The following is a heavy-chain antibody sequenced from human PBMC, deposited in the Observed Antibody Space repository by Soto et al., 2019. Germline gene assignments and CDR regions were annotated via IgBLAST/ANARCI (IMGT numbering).Heavy chain of an antibody. V-gene: IGHV4-34*01. Sequence: QVQLQQWGAGLLKPSETLSLTCAVYGGSFSGYYWSWIRQPPGKGLEWMGEINDSGSTKYNPALKSRVPLPVDTSKNQFSLKLSSVTAADTAVYYCARGPRRYSYGDRGELKGYYYGMDVWGQGTTVTVSS. CDR3: ARGPRRYSYGDRGELKGYYYGMDV. J-gene: IGHJ6*02. D-gene: IGHD5-18*01. CDR1: GGSFSGYY. CDR2: INDSGST.